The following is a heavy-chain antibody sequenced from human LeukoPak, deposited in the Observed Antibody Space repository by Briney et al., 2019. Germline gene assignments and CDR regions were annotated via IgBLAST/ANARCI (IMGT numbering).Heavy chain of an antibody. CDR1: GGSISSGGYY. CDR2: IYYSGST. D-gene: IGHD6-19*01. J-gene: IGHJ2*01. CDR3: ARAVAVDRYFDL. V-gene: IGHV4-31*03. Sequence: SETLSLTCTVSGGSISSGGYYWSWIRQHPEKGLEWIGYIYYSGSTYYNPSLKSRGTISVDTSKIQFSLKLSSVTAADTAVYYCARAVAVDRYFDLWGRGTLVTVSS.